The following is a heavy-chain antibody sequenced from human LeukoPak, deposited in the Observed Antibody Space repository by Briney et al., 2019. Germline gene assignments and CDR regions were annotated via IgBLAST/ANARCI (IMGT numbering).Heavy chain of an antibody. CDR1: GYTFTSYD. Sequence: GASEKVSCKASGYTFTSYDINWVRQAPGQGLEWMGWVSGYNGNTNYAQKFEGRVAMTTDTSSSTAYMELRSLRSDDTAIYYCARGDWFDPWGQGTLVTASS. CDR2: VSGYNGNT. V-gene: IGHV1-18*01. CDR3: ARGDWFDP. J-gene: IGHJ5*02. D-gene: IGHD2-21*01.